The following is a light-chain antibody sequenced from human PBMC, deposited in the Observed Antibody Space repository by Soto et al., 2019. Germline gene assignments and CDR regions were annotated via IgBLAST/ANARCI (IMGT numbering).Light chain of an antibody. J-gene: IGKJ5*01. CDR1: HSVSSN. CDR2: DAS. CDR3: QQRSNWPPIT. V-gene: IGKV3-11*01. Sequence: ENVLTLSPGTLSLSPGERATLSCRASHSVSSNLAWHQQRPGQAPRLLIYDASNRATGIPARFSGSGSGTDFTLTISSLEPEDFAVYYCQQRSNWPPITFGQGTRLEIK.